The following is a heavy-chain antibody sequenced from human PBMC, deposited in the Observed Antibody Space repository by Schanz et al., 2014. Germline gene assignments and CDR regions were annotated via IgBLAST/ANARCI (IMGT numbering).Heavy chain of an antibody. D-gene: IGHD3-10*01. V-gene: IGHV3-66*01. CDR3: ALPALWFGDNCFDP. CDR2: VHPGGST. CDR1: GFIVRSNY. J-gene: IGHJ5*02. Sequence: EVQLVESGGGLVQPGGSLRLSCAVSGFIVRSNYMTWVRQAPGKGLEWVSFVHPGGSTYYPDSVKGRFTISRDSSKNTLYLQMNSLRPEYTAIYYCALPALWFGDNCFDPSGQGTLVTVSS.